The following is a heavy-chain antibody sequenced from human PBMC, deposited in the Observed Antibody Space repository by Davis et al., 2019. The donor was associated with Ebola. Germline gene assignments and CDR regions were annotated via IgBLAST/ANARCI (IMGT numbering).Heavy chain of an antibody. CDR3: VRSIAVAGRYPFDI. V-gene: IGHV3-48*02. CDR2: IATSAT. CDR1: GFDFSYHR. Sequence: PGGSLRLSCAASGFDFSYHRMNWVRQVPGKGLEWLSYIATSATDYADSVKGRFTISRDNAQNSLYLQMNNLRDEDTAVYYCVRSIAVAGRYPFDIWGQGTVVTVSS. J-gene: IGHJ3*02. D-gene: IGHD6-19*01.